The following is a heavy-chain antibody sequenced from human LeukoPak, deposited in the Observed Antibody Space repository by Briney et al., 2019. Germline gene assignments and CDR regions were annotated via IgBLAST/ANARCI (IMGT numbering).Heavy chain of an antibody. CDR1: GFTFSTYW. CDR3: AGDGDNISPPFDY. J-gene: IGHJ4*02. V-gene: IGHV3-7*01. CDR2: IKQDGSEK. D-gene: IGHD1-1*01. Sequence: GGSLRLSCAASGFTFSTYWMSWVRQAPGKGLEWVANIKQDGSEKNYVDSVKGRFTISRDNAENSLFLQMNSLRAEDTAVYYCAGDGDNISPPFDYWGQGTLVTVSS.